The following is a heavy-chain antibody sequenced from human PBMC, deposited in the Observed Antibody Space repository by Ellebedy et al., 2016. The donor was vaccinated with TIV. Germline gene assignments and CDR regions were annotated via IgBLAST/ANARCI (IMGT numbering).Heavy chain of an antibody. CDR3: AKGSSSGYNYDRVGFAY. Sequence: GGSLRLSCAASGFTFSTFAMHWVRQTPGKGLEWVSVISAGSTSTHYTDSVKGRFTISIYNSQNTLFLQMNSLRAEDTAVYYCAKGSSSGYNYDRVGFAYWGQGILVTVSS. CDR2: ISAGSTST. D-gene: IGHD5-18*01. J-gene: IGHJ4*02. V-gene: IGHV3-23*01. CDR1: GFTFSTFA.